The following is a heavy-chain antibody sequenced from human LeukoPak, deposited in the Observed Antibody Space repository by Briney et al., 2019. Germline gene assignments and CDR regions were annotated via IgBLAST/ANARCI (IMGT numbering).Heavy chain of an antibody. D-gene: IGHD3-10*01. V-gene: IGHV4-61*01. CDR3: ARLESITMVRGVHDAFDI. J-gene: IGHJ3*02. Sequence: SETLSLTCTVSGGSVSSGSYYWSWIRQPPGKGLEWIGYIYYSGSTNYNPSLKSRVTISVDTSKNQFSLKLSSVTAADTAVYYCARLESITMVRGVHDAFDIWGQGTMVTVSS. CDR2: IYYSGST. CDR1: GGSVSSGSYY.